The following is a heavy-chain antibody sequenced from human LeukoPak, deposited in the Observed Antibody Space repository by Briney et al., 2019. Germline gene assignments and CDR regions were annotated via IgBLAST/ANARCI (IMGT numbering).Heavy chain of an antibody. D-gene: IGHD3-3*01. CDR2: MNPNSGNT. CDR1: GYTFTSYD. Sequence: ASVKVSCKASGYTFTSYDINWVRQATGQGLEWMGWMNPNSGNTGYAQKLQGRVTMTTDTSTSTAYMELRSLRSDDTAVYYCARDGSNFWSGYFALNYYYYYMDVWGKGTTVTVSS. J-gene: IGHJ6*03. V-gene: IGHV1-8*02. CDR3: ARDGSNFWSGYFALNYYYYYMDV.